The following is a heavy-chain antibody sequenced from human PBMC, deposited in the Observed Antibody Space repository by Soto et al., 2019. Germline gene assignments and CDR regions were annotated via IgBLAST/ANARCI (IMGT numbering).Heavy chain of an antibody. V-gene: IGHV1-46*01. CDR2: INPRDGGT. J-gene: IGHJ4*02. D-gene: IGHD4-17*01. Sequence: QVHLLQSGVEVKKPGASVKVGCKASGYVFINYYMHWVRQAPGQGLEWMGVINPRDGGTIYAQKFQGRVTMTRDTSTSTVYMELSSLRSEDMAVYYCARLATVTPPYYFDYWGQGTLVTVSS. CDR1: GYVFINYY. CDR3: ARLATVTPPYYFDY.